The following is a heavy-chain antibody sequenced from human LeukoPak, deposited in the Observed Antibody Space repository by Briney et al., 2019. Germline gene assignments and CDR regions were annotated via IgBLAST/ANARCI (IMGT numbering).Heavy chain of an antibody. V-gene: IGHV1-2*06. CDR2: INPNSGGT. D-gene: IGHD6-19*01. CDR3: ARDIAVAGFQDY. J-gene: IGHJ4*02. Sequence: ASVKVSCKASGYTFTGYYMHWVRQAPGQGLEWMGRINPNSGGTSYAQKFQGRVTMTRDTSTSTAYMELSRLRSDDTAVYYCARDIAVAGFQDYWGQGTLVTVSS. CDR1: GYTFTGYY.